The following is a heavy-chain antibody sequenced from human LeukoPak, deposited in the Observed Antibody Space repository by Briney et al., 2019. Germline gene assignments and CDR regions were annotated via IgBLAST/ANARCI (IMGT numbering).Heavy chain of an antibody. CDR2: IYPGDSDT. J-gene: IGHJ4*02. V-gene: IGHV5-51*01. D-gene: IGHD3-10*01. Sequence: PGESLKISCKGSGYSFTSYWIGWVRQMPGKGLERMGIIYPGDSDTRYSPSFQGQVTISADKSISTAYLQWSSLKASDTAMYYCTLHGSGSYRFFDYWGQGTLVTVSS. CDR3: TLHGSGSYRFFDY. CDR1: GYSFTSYW.